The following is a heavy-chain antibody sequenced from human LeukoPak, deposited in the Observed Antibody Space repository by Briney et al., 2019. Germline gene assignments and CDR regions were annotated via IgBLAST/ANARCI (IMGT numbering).Heavy chain of an antibody. V-gene: IGHV1-46*01. CDR1: GYTFTSYY. D-gene: IGHD5-18*01. Sequence: GASVKVSCKASGYTFTSYYMHWVRQAPGQGLEWMGIIIPSGGSTSYAQKFQGRVTMTRNTSISTAYMELSSLRSEDTAVYYCARWGPNTAMDYWGQGTLVTVSS. CDR2: IIPSGGST. J-gene: IGHJ4*02. CDR3: ARWGPNTAMDY.